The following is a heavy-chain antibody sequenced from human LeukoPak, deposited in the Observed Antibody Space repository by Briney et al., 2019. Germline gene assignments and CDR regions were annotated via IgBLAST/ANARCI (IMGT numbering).Heavy chain of an antibody. Sequence: ASVKVSCKASGYTFTSCGISGVRQPPGQGLEWMGWININNGNTEYAQNLQARVTMTTDTSTSTAYMELRSLRSDDTAVYYCARDALKWESGYDYYYGLDVWGQGTTVTVSS. CDR3: ARDALKWESGYDYYYGLDV. CDR2: ININNGNT. CDR1: GYTFTSCG. J-gene: IGHJ6*02. V-gene: IGHV1-18*01. D-gene: IGHD1-26*01.